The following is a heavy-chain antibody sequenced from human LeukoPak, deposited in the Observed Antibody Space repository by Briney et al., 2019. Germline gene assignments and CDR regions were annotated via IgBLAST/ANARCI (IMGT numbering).Heavy chain of an antibody. D-gene: IGHD4-17*01. J-gene: IGHJ4*02. CDR1: GYTFTSYD. CDR2: MNPNSGNT. CDR3: AREGRGDYGDYIGFDY. V-gene: IGHV1-8*03. Sequence: ASVKVSCKASGYTFTSYDINWVRQATGQGLEWMGWMNPNSGNTGYAQKFQGRVTITRNTSISTAYMELSSLRSEDTAVYYCAREGRGDYGDYIGFDYWGQGTLVTVSS.